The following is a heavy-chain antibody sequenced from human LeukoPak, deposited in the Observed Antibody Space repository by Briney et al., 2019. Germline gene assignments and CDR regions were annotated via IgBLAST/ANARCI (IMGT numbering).Heavy chain of an antibody. V-gene: IGHV4-59*12. D-gene: IGHD5-18*01. CDR1: GGSISSYY. CDR2: IYYSGST. Sequence: PSETLSLTCTVSGGSISSYYWSWIRQPPGKGLEWIGYIYYSGSTNYNPSLKSRVTISVDTSKNQFSLKLSSVTAADTAVYYCARARGYSYGSVYYFDYWGQGTLVTVSS. J-gene: IGHJ4*02. CDR3: ARARGYSYGSVYYFDY.